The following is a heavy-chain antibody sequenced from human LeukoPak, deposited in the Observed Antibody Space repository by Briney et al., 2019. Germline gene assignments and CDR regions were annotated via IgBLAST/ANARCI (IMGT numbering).Heavy chain of an antibody. J-gene: IGHJ4*02. CDR3: ARFTLDEYFDY. CDR2: IYYSGST. D-gene: IGHD2-2*03. V-gene: IGHV4-59*08. Sequence: SETLSLTCTVSGGSISSYYWSWIRQPPGKGLEWIGYIYYSGSTNYNPSLKSRVTISVATSKNQFSLKLSSVTAADTAVYYCARFTLDEYFDYWGQGTLITVSS. CDR1: GGSISSYY.